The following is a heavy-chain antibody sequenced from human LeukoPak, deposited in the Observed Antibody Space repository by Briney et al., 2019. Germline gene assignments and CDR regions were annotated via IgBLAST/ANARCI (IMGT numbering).Heavy chain of an antibody. Sequence: SETLSLTCTVSGGSISSSSYYWGWIRQPPGKGLEWIGSIYYSGSTYYNPSLKSRVTISMHTSKNQFSLNLSSVTAADTAVYYCARVVPNRKYDILTGYYTINYYYYYMDVWGKGTTVTVSS. D-gene: IGHD3-9*01. CDR1: GGSISSSSYY. J-gene: IGHJ6*03. CDR3: ARVVPNRKYDILTGYYTINYYYYYMDV. V-gene: IGHV4-39*07. CDR2: IYYSGST.